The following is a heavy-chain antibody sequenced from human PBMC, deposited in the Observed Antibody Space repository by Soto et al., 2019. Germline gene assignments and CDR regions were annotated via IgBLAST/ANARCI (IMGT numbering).Heavy chain of an antibody. CDR2: IHSDDST. Sequence: EVQLVESGGDLVQPGGSLRLSCAVSGFTVSSNYMSWVRQAPGKGLEWVSVIHSDDSTYYADSVKGRFTISRDNSKNTLYLQMNSLRAEDAAVYCCARGGNRRNDYWGQGTLVTVSS. D-gene: IGHD3-16*01. CDR3: ARGGNRRNDY. V-gene: IGHV3-66*01. J-gene: IGHJ4*02. CDR1: GFTVSSNY.